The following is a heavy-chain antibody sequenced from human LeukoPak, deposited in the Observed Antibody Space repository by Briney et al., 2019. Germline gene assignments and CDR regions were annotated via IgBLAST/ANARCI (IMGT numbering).Heavy chain of an antibody. Sequence: GGSPRLSCAASGFTFSSYEMNWVRQAPGKGLEWVSYISSSGSTIYYADSVKGRFTISRDNAKNSLYLQMNSLRAEDTAVYYCARDVHYYDSSGYLDYWGQGTLVTVSS. J-gene: IGHJ4*02. V-gene: IGHV3-48*03. D-gene: IGHD3-22*01. CDR1: GFTFSSYE. CDR2: ISSSGSTI. CDR3: ARDVHYYDSSGYLDY.